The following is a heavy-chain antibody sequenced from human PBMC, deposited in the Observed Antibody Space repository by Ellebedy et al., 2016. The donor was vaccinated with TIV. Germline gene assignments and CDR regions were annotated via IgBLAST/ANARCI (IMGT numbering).Heavy chain of an antibody. Sequence: GGSLRLXXAASGFTFSDFYMSWIRQAPGKGLEWVSYISSSVTTIYYADSVEGRFTISRDNDKKSLYLQMNSLRAEDTAVYYCAKVVKGSLDPWGQGTLVTVSS. J-gene: IGHJ5*02. D-gene: IGHD2-15*01. CDR2: ISSSVTTI. CDR3: AKVVKGSLDP. CDR1: GFTFSDFY. V-gene: IGHV3-11*01.